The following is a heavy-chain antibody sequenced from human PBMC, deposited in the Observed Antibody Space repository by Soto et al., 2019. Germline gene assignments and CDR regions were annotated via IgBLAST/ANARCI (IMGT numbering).Heavy chain of an antibody. CDR3: ARSESVVPAFDAFDI. CDR1: GYSFTSYW. J-gene: IGHJ3*02. D-gene: IGHD2-2*01. V-gene: IGHV5-51*01. CDR2: IYPGDSDT. Sequence: GECLKISCKGSGYSFTSYWIGWVRQMPGKGLEWMGIIYPGDSDTRYSPSFQGQVTISADKSISTAYLQWSSLKASDTAMYYCARSESVVPAFDAFDIWGQGTMVTVSS.